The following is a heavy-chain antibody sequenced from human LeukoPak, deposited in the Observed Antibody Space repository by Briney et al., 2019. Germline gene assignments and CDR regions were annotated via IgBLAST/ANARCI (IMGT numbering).Heavy chain of an antibody. D-gene: IGHD4-17*01. Sequence: ASVKVSCKASGYSFTGHYMHWVRQAPGQGLEWMGWISAYNGNTNYAQKLQGGVTMTTDTSTSTAYMELRSLRSDDTAVYYCAREDYGDYYYYYMDVWGKGTTVTVSS. CDR3: AREDYGDYYYYYMDV. V-gene: IGHV1-18*04. CDR2: ISAYNGNT. CDR1: GYSFTGHY. J-gene: IGHJ6*03.